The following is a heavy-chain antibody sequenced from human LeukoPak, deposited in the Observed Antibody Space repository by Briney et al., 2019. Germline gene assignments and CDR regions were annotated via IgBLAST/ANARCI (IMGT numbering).Heavy chain of an antibody. V-gene: IGHV1-69*05. CDR2: IIPIFGTA. J-gene: IGHJ5*02. Sequence: GASVKVSCKASGGTFSSYAISWVRQAPGQGLEWMGGIIPIFGTANYAQKFQGRVTITTDESTSTAYMELSSLRSEDTAVYYCARALDYYYDSSGYRGNWFDPWGQGTLVTVSS. CDR1: GGTFSSYA. D-gene: IGHD3-22*01. CDR3: ARALDYYYDSSGYRGNWFDP.